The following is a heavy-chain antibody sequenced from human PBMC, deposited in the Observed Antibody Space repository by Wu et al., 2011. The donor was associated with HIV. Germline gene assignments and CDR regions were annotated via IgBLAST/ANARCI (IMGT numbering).Heavy chain of an antibody. CDR3: ARGRSGPTQRPYHYYGLDV. V-gene: IGHV1-69*14. CDR1: GGTFSNYA. Sequence: QVQLVQSGAEVKKPGSSVKVSCKASGGTFSNYAINWVRQAPGEGLEWMGGIVPISSTANYAQKFQGRITIIADRSTTNITNMELTSLTSGDTAVYYCARGRSGPTQRPYHYYGLDVWGQGTTVHRLL. J-gene: IGHJ6*02. CDR2: IVPISSTA. D-gene: IGHD6-25*01.